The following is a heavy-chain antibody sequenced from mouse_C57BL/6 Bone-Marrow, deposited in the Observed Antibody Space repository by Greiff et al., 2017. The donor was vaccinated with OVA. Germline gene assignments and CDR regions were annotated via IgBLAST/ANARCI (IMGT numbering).Heavy chain of an antibody. J-gene: IGHJ2*01. Sequence: QVQLKQPGAELVKPGASVKLSCKASGYTFTSYWMHWVKQRPGQGLEWIGMIHPNSGSTNYNEKLKSKATLTVDKSSSTAYMQLSSLTSEDSAVYYCARSTTVDYWGQGTTLTVSS. V-gene: IGHV1-64*01. CDR2: IHPNSGST. CDR1: GYTFTSYW. D-gene: IGHD1-1*01. CDR3: ARSTTVDY.